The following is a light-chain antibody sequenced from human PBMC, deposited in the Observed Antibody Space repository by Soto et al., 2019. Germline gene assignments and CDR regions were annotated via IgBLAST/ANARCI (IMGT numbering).Light chain of an antibody. CDR2: GAS. J-gene: IGKJ3*01. Sequence: EIVLTQSPGTLSLSPGERATLSCRASQSLSSNYLAWYQHKPGQAPRLLIYGASSRATGVPDRFSGSGSGTDFTLTITRLEPEDFAVYYCHQYGTSPFTFGPGTKVDIK. CDR1: QSLSSNY. V-gene: IGKV3-20*01. CDR3: HQYGTSPFT.